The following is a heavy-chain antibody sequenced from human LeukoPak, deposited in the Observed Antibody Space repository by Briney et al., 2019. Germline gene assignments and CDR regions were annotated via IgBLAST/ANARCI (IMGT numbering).Heavy chain of an antibody. CDR3: ARVLEVVITYEQTGFDY. J-gene: IGHJ4*02. D-gene: IGHD3-22*01. Sequence: GGSLRLSCAASGFTFSSYAMHWVRQAPGKGLEWVAVISYDGSNKYYADSVKGRFTISRDNSKNTLYLQMNSLRAEDTAVYYCARVLEVVITYEQTGFDYWGQGTLVTVSS. CDR1: GFTFSSYA. CDR2: ISYDGSNK. V-gene: IGHV3-30*04.